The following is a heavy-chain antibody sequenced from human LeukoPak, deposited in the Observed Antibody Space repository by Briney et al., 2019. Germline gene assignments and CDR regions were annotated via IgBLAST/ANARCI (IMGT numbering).Heavy chain of an antibody. J-gene: IGHJ4*02. CDR2: IKSKTDGGTT. CDR1: GFTFSNAW. D-gene: IGHD3-10*01. CDR3: TTRSITMVRGVIRGPRLTY. V-gene: IGHV3-15*01. Sequence: GGSLRLYCAASGFTFSNAWMSWVRQAPGKGLEWVGRIKSKTDGGTTDYAAPVKGRFTISRDDSKNTLYLQMNSLKTEDTAVYYCTTRSITMVRGVIRGPRLTYWGQGTLVTVSS.